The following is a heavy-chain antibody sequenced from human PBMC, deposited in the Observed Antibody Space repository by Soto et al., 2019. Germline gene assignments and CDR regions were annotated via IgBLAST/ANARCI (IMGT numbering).Heavy chain of an antibody. V-gene: IGHV3-23*01. CDR3: AKSFTQSNVWRAYRHKTHFDY. CDR1: GFTFNNYG. CDR2: ISGASDTT. J-gene: IGHJ4*02. Sequence: EVRLLESGGGPVQPGESLRLSCEASGFTFNNYGMDWVRLAPGRGLEWISFISGASDTTYYADSVKGRFIISRDNSKNTLYLQMNSLRAEDTAIYYCAKSFTQSNVWRAYRHKTHFDYWGQGALVTVTS. D-gene: IGHD3-16*02.